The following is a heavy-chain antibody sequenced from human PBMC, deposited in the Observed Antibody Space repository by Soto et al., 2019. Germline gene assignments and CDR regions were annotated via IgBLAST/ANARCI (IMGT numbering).Heavy chain of an antibody. CDR2: IYYSGST. CDR3: ARRVGTDAFDI. D-gene: IGHD2-2*01. Sequence: QLLESGPGLVKPSETLSLTCTVSGGSISSSSYYWGWIRQPPGKGLEWIGSIYYSGSTYYNPSLKSRVTISVDTSKNQFSLKLSSVTAADTAVYYCARRVGTDAFDIWGQGTMVTVSS. J-gene: IGHJ3*02. CDR1: GGSISSSSYY. V-gene: IGHV4-39*01.